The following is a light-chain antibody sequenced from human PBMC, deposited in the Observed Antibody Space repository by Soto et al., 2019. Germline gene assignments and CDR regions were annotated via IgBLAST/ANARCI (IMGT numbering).Light chain of an antibody. CDR3: ASYTSTTTLVV. CDR2: GVN. J-gene: IGLJ2*01. V-gene: IGLV2-14*01. Sequence: QSALTQPASVSGSPGQSITISCTGTSSDIGRYNYVSWYQQHPGKAPRLVISGVNKRPSGISNRFSGSKSDNTASLTISGLQADDEAIYYCASYTSTTTLVVFGGGTQLTVL. CDR1: SSDIGRYNY.